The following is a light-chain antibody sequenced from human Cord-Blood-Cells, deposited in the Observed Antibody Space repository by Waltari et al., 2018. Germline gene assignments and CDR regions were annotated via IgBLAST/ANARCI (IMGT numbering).Light chain of an antibody. J-gene: IGKJ4*01. CDR2: GAP. Sequence: EIVMTQSPATLSVSPGERATLSCRASQSVSSNLACYQQKPGQAPRLLIYGAPTRATGIPARFSGSGSGTEFTLTISSLQSEDFAVYYCQQYNNGLTFGGGTKVEIK. V-gene: IGKV3-15*01. CDR3: QQYNNGLT. CDR1: QSVSSN.